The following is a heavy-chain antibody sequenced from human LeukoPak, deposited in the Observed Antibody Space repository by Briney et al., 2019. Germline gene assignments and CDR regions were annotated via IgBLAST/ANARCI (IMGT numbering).Heavy chain of an antibody. CDR1: GYTFTGYY. CDR3: ARDRTYYYDSSGPSDAFDI. Sequence: ASVKVSCKASGYTFTGYYMHWVRQAPGQGLEWMGWINPNSGGTNYAQKFQGWVTMTRDTSISTAYMELSRLRSDDTAVYYCARDRTYYYDSSGPSDAFDIWGQGTMVTVSS. D-gene: IGHD3-22*01. CDR2: INPNSGGT. J-gene: IGHJ3*02. V-gene: IGHV1-2*04.